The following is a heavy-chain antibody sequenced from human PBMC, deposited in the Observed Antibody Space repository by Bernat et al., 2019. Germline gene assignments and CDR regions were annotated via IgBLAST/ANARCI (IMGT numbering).Heavy chain of an antibody. V-gene: IGHV3-30-3*01. J-gene: IGHJ6*02. CDR2: ISYDGSNK. CDR1: GFTFSSYA. D-gene: IGHD3-3*01. CDR3: ARDKLRGVTYYYYGMDV. Sequence: QVQLVESGGGVVQPGRSLRPSCAASGFTFSSYAMHWVRQAPGKGLEWVAVISYDGSNKYYADSVKGRFTISRDNSKNTLYLQMNSLRAEDTAVYYCARDKLRGVTYYYYGMDVWGQGTTVTVSS.